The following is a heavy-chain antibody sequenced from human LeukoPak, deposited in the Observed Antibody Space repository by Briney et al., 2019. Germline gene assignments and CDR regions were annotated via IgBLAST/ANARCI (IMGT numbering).Heavy chain of an antibody. J-gene: IGHJ4*02. CDR1: GYSISSGYY. Sequence: PSETLSLTCTVSGYSISSGYYWGWIRQPPGKWLEWIGSIYHSGSTYYNPSLKSRVTISVDTSKNQFSLKLSSVTAADTAVYYCAGQYCSGGSCYSELPLDYWGQGTLVTVSS. D-gene: IGHD2-15*01. CDR2: IYHSGST. CDR3: AGQYCSGGSCYSELPLDY. V-gene: IGHV4-38-2*02.